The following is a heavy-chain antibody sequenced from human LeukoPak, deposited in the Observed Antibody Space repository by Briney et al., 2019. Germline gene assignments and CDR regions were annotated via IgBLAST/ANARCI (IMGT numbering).Heavy chain of an antibody. CDR1: GYSITSGYY. Sequence: SETLSLTCTVSGYSITSGYYWGWIRQPPGKGLEWIGSLYHSGNTYYNPSLKSRVTMSVDTSKHEFSLRLSSVTAADTAVYYCARNEYYDSWSGYLGYFDYWGQGTLVTVSS. V-gene: IGHV4-38-2*02. J-gene: IGHJ4*02. CDR3: ARNEYYDSWSGYLGYFDY. CDR2: LYHSGNT. D-gene: IGHD3-3*01.